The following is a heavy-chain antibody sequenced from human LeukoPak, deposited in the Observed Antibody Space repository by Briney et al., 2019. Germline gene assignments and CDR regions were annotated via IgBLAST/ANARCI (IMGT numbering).Heavy chain of an antibody. CDR3: AKSPGYSSSWYYFDY. CDR1: GFTFGDYA. CDR2: ISWNSGNI. V-gene: IGHV3-9*01. D-gene: IGHD6-13*01. Sequence: GGSLRLSCAASGFTFGDYAMHWVRQAPGKGLEWVSGISWNSGNIGYADSVKGRFTISRDNAKNSLYLQMSSLRAEDTALYYCAKSPGYSSSWYYFDYWGQGTLVTVSS. J-gene: IGHJ4*02.